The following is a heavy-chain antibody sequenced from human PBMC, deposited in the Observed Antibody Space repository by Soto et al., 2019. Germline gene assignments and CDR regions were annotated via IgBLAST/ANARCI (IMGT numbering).Heavy chain of an antibody. D-gene: IGHD4-17*01. CDR2: ISSSSDYI. V-gene: IGHV3-21*01. CDR1: GFTFRSYS. CDR3: ARDTPTAPFDS. J-gene: IGHJ4*02. Sequence: PGGSLRLSCAASGFTFRSYSMNWVRQAPGKGLEWVSSISSSSDYIYYADSVKGRFTISRDNAKNFLYLQMNSLRAEDTAVYYCARDTPTAPFDSWGQGILVTVSS.